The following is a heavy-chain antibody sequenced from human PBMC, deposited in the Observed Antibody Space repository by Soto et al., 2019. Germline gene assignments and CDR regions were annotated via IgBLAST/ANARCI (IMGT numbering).Heavy chain of an antibody. CDR1: GFTFSSYA. J-gene: IGHJ5*01. V-gene: IGHV3-23*01. Sequence: GGSLRLPCAASGFTFSSYAMSWVRQAPGKGLEWVGVISVSCGNTNYADSEKGRFTICRDNSKNTLYLQMNSLRAEDTAVYYCAKVPACSGGSCYWFDPWGQGTLVTVSS. CDR2: ISVSCGNT. D-gene: IGHD2-15*01. CDR3: AKVPACSGGSCYWFDP.